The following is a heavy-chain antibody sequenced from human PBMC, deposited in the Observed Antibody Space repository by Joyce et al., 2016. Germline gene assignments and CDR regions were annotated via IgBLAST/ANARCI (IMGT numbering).Heavy chain of an antibody. CDR1: GGSVNSGSYF. J-gene: IGHJ5*02. Sequence: QVQLQESGPGLVKPSETLSLTCTVSGGSVNSGSYFRAWIRQSLGKGLEWIGYIYYSGSTNYNPSLKTRMAISLDTSKNQFSLKLSSVTAADTAVYFCARLTISGVILSENYFDPWGQGTRVTVSS. V-gene: IGHV4-61*01. D-gene: IGHD3-3*01. CDR3: ARLTISGVILSENYFDP. CDR2: IYYSGST.